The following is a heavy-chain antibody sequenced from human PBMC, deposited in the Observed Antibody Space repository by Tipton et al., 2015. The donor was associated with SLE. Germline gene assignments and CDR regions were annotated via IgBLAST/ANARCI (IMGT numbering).Heavy chain of an antibody. Sequence: TLSLTCTVSGVSISTFYWSWIRQPPGKGLEWIGYIYYSGGSTNYNPSLKSRVTVSVDTSKNQVSLKLSSVTAADTAVYYCARVRFIFGGMDVWGKGTTVTVSS. CDR2: IYYSGGST. V-gene: IGHV4-59*12. D-gene: IGHD3-3*01. J-gene: IGHJ6*04. CDR1: GVSISTFY. CDR3: ARVRFIFGGMDV.